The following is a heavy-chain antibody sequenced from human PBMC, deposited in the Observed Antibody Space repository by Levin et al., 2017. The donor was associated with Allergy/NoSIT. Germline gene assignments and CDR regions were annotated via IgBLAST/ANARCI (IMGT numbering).Heavy chain of an antibody. CDR3: ARLKRRFGELWDGMDV. CDR2: ISAYNGNT. Sequence: GESLKISCKASGYTFTSYGISWVRQAPGQGLEWMGWISAYNGNTNYAQKLQGRVTMTTDTSTSTAYMELRSLRSDDTAVYYCARLKRRFGELWDGMDVWGQGTTVTVSS. J-gene: IGHJ6*02. CDR1: GYTFTSYG. V-gene: IGHV1-18*01. D-gene: IGHD3-10*01.